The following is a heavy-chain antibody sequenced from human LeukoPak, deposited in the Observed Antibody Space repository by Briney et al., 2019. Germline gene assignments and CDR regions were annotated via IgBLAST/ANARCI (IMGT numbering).Heavy chain of an antibody. CDR3: ARTAYFYDSNCYYLLYYFDY. V-gene: IGHV5-51*01. Sequence: PGESLKISCKGSGYSFTSYWIGWVRQMPGKGLEWMGIIYPGDSDTRYSPSFQGQVTISADKSISTAYLQWSSLKASDTAMYYCARTAYFYDSNCYYLLYYFDYWGQGTLVTVSS. J-gene: IGHJ4*02. CDR2: IYPGDSDT. CDR1: GYSFTSYW. D-gene: IGHD3-22*01.